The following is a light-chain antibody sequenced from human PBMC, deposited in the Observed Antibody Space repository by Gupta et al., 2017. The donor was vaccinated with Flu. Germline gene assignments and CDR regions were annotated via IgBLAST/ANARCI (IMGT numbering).Light chain of an antibody. CDR3: ATWDRSLSAGV. Sequence: QSVLTQPPSVSAAPGQTLTTSFSCSPPNIGNNYVSWYQQLPGTAPKLLIYENNKRPSGIPDRFSGSKSGTSATLGITGLQTGDEADYYCATWDRSLSAGVIGGGTKLTVL. J-gene: IGLJ2*01. CDR2: ENN. V-gene: IGLV1-51*02. CDR1: PPNIGNNY.